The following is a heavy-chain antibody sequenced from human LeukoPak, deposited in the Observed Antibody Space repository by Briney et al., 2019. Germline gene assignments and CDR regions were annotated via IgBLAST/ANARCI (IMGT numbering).Heavy chain of an antibody. CDR1: GGSISSYY. CDR2: IYYSAST. CDR3: ARVTLSYDSSGYYSRGTLKFDP. J-gene: IGHJ5*02. Sequence: PSETLSLTCTVSGGSISSYYWSWIRQPPGKGLEWIGYIYYSASTNYNPSLKSRVTISVDTSKNQFSLKLSSVTAADTAVYYCARVTLSYDSSGYYSRGTLKFDPWGQGTLVTVSS. V-gene: IGHV4-59*01. D-gene: IGHD3-22*01.